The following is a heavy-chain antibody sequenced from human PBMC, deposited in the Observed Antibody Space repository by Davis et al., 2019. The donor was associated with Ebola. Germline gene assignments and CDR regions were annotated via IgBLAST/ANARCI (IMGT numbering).Heavy chain of an antibody. Sequence: GESLKISCQGSGYSFTSYWIGWVRQMPGKGLEWMGIIYPGDFDTRYSPSFEGQVTIAADKSINTAYLQWSSLKASDTAVYYCARCRTLGSYYYMDVWGNGTSVTVS. CDR3: ARCRTLGSYYYMDV. CDR1: GYSFTSYW. D-gene: IGHD3-10*01. CDR2: IYPGDFDT. J-gene: IGHJ6*03. V-gene: IGHV5-51*06.